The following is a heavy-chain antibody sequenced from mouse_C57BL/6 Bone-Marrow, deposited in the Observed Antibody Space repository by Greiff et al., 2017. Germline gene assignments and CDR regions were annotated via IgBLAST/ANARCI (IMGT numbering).Heavy chain of an antibody. CDR1: GFTFSSYG. V-gene: IGHV5-6*01. CDR2: ISSGGSYT. J-gene: IGHJ2*01. Sequence: EVQLQESGGDLVKPGGSLKLSCAASGFTFSSYGMSWVRQTPDKRLEWVATISSGGSYTYYPDSVKGRCTITRDQAKNTLYLQMSSLKSEDTAMYYCTRHTTTIVASDYWGQGTTLTVSS. D-gene: IGHD1-1*01. CDR3: TRHTTTIVASDY.